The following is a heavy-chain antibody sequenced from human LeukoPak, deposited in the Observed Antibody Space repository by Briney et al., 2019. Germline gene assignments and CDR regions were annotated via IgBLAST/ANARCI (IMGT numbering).Heavy chain of an antibody. V-gene: IGHV1-46*01. Sequence: GAPVKVSCKASGYTFTSYYIHWVRQGPGQGLEWMGVSNLSGGRTSYAQKLQGRVTMTSDTSTNTVYMELTSLRSEDTAVYYCARENSMGGDDAFHIWGQGTMVTVSS. J-gene: IGHJ3*02. CDR2: SNLSGGRT. CDR1: GYTFTSYY. D-gene: IGHD3-16*01. CDR3: ARENSMGGDDAFHI.